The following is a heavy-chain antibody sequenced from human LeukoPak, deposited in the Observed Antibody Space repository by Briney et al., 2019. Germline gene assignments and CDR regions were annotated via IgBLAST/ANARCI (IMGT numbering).Heavy chain of an antibody. D-gene: IGHD6-19*01. CDR2: LSGSGITT. V-gene: IGHV3-23*01. CDR3: SKGIYSSGWSYFDY. J-gene: IGHJ4*01. Sequence: GGSLRLSCAASGFTFSNSAMSWVRQAPGKGREWVSTLSGSGITTYYAGSVKGRFTISRDNSKNTLYLQMDSLRAEDTAVYYCSKGIYSSGWSYFDYWGHGTLVTVSS. CDR1: GFTFSNSA.